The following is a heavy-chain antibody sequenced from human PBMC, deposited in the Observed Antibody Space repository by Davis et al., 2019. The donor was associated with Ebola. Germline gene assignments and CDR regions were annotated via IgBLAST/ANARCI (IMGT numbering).Heavy chain of an antibody. J-gene: IGHJ3*02. CDR3: TTGVYGGYAFDI. CDR1: GYTFTGDY. Sequence: ASVKVSCKASGYTFTGDYMHWVRQAPGQGLEWMGWISPNSGATIYAQRFQGRVTMTRDMSINTAYMELRRLRSDDTALYYCTTGVYGGYAFDIWGLGTLVTVSS. V-gene: IGHV1-2*02. CDR2: ISPNSGAT. D-gene: IGHD4-23*01.